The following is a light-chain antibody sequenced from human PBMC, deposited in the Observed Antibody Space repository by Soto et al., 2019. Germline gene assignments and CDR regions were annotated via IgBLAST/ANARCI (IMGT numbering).Light chain of an antibody. J-gene: IGKJ1*01. CDR1: QSVGTN. V-gene: IGKV3-15*01. CDR2: GSS. Sequence: DRVLTQSPATLSLSPGEIATLSFSASQSVGTNFAWYQQRPGQAPRLLIYGSSTRATDIPARFSGSGSGTEFTLTISGLQSADFATYFCQQYNNWPQTFGQGTKVDI. CDR3: QQYNNWPQT.